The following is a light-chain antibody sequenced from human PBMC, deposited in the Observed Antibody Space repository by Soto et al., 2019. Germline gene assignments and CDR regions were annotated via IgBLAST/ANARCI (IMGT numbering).Light chain of an antibody. CDR2: KAS. V-gene: IGKV1-5*03. CDR3: QQYNSYPWT. J-gene: IGKJ1*01. Sequence: DIPMTQSPSTLSASVGDRVTITCRASQSINNWLVWYQQKPGIAPKLLMYKASNLDSGVPSRFSGSGSGTEFALTISSVQPDDVAPYYCQQYNSYPWTFGQGTKVEIK. CDR1: QSINNW.